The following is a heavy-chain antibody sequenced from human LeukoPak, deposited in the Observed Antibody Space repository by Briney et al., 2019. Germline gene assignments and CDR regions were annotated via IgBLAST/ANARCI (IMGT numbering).Heavy chain of an antibody. D-gene: IGHD3-22*01. CDR1: GGSIXGYY. Sequence: ETLSLTCXXXGGSIXGYYWSWIRQPPGKGLEWIGYIYYSGITNYNPSLKSRVTISVDTSKNPFSLKLSSVTAADTAVYYCARVRGGSSGYYSLDYWGQGTLVTVSS. CDR3: ARVRGGSSGYYSLDY. J-gene: IGHJ4*02. CDR2: IYYSGIT. V-gene: IGHV4-59*01.